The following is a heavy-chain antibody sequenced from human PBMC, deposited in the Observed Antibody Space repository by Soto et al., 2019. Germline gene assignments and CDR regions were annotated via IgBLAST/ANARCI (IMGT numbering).Heavy chain of an antibody. Sequence: EVQLLESGGGLVQPGGSLRLSCAASGFTFSSYAMSWVRQAPGKGLEWVSAISGSGGSTYYADSVKGRYTISRDNSKNTLYLQMNSLRAEDTAVYYCAKDPLYDYIWGSYRYTRSYYYYMDVWGKGTTVTVSS. V-gene: IGHV3-23*01. J-gene: IGHJ6*03. D-gene: IGHD3-16*02. CDR1: GFTFSSYA. CDR2: ISGSGGST. CDR3: AKDPLYDYIWGSYRYTRSYYYYMDV.